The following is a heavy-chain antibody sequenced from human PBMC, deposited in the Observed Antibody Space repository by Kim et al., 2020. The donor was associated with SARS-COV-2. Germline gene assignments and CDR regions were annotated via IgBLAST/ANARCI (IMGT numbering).Heavy chain of an antibody. CDR3: ATLYDSGTYYSGVDS. CDR2: INHSGST. Sequence: SETLSLTCAVYGGSFSGYYWSWVRQPPGKGLEWIGEINHSGSTNYNPSLKSRATISVDTSKNQFSLKLSSVTAADTAFYYCATLYDSGTYYSGVDSWC. V-gene: IGHV4-34*01. J-gene: IGHJ5*01. CDR1: GGSFSGYY. D-gene: IGHD3-22*01.